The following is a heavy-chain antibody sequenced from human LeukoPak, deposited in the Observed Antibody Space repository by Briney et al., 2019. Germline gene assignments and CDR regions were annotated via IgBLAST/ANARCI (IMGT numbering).Heavy chain of an antibody. CDR1: GYTFTGYY. CDR2: INPKSGGT. V-gene: IGHV1-2*02. CDR3: ARDPDIPPRLAFDI. Sequence: ASVKVSCKTSGYTFTGYYMHWVRQAPGQGLEWMAWINPKSGGTHYADKFQGRVTLTRDTSITTAFMELTRLTSDDTAMYYCARDPDIPPRLAFDIWGQGTMVTVSS. J-gene: IGHJ3*02. D-gene: IGHD1-14*01.